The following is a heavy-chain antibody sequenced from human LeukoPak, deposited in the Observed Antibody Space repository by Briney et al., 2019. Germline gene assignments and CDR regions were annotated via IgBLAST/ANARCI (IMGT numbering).Heavy chain of an antibody. CDR3: ARMGYSYGSGGGWFDP. J-gene: IGHJ5*02. V-gene: IGHV1-2*02. Sequence: GASVKVSCKASGYTFTGYYMHWVRQAPGQGLEWMGWINPNSGGTNYAQKFQGRVTMTRDTSISTAYMELSRLRSDDTAVYYCARMGYSYGSGGGWFDPWGQGTLVTVSS. D-gene: IGHD5-18*01. CDR2: INPNSGGT. CDR1: GYTFTGYY.